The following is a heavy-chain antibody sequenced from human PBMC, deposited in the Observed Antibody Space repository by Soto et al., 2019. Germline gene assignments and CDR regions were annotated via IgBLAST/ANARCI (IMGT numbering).Heavy chain of an antibody. J-gene: IGHJ4*02. Sequence: SETLSLTCTVSGGSISSNYWTWIRQPPGKGLEWIGYVYNSGSTNYNPSLKSRVTIPEDTSKSQFSLKVNSMTAADTAVYYCARYRREAVAGYTLDNWGQGILVTVSS. D-gene: IGHD6-13*01. CDR2: VYNSGST. CDR1: GGSISSNY. CDR3: ARYRREAVAGYTLDN. V-gene: IGHV4-59*01.